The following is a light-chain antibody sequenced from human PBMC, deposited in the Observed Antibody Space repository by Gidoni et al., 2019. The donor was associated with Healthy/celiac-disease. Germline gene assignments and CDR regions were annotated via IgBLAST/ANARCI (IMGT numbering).Light chain of an antibody. J-gene: IGKJ1*01. Sequence: DIQMTQSPSTLSASVGDRVTITCRASQSISSWLAWYQQKPGKAPKLLIYDASSLESGVPSRFSGSGSGTEFTLTISSLQPDDFATYYCQQYNSYSGGTFXQXTKVEIK. CDR1: QSISSW. V-gene: IGKV1-5*01. CDR3: QQYNSYSGGT. CDR2: DAS.